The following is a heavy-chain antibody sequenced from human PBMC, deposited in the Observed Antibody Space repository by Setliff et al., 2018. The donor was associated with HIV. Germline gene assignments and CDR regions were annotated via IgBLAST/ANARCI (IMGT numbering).Heavy chain of an antibody. D-gene: IGHD6-19*01. V-gene: IGHV1-2*06. CDR2: INPNSGGT. J-gene: IGHJ4*02. CDR1: GYTFTGYY. CDR3: TRGRYSSGWSDY. Sequence: GASVKVSCKASGYTFTGYYIHWVRQAPGQGLEWMGRINPNSGGTNYAQKFQGRVTMTRDTSISTAYMELSSLRSDDTAVYYCTRGRYSSGWSDYWGQGTLVTVSS.